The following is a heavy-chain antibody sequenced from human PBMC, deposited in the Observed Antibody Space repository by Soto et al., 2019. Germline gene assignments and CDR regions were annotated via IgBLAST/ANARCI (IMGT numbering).Heavy chain of an antibody. Sequence: SETLSLTCTVSGGSISSSSYYWGWIRQPPGKGLEWIGSIYYSGSTYYNPSLKSQVTISVDTSKNQFSLKLSSVTAANTAVYYCARLGLPAAMPLYYYGMDVWGQGTTVTVSS. J-gene: IGHJ6*02. CDR2: IYYSGST. CDR3: ARLGLPAAMPLYYYGMDV. V-gene: IGHV4-39*01. D-gene: IGHD2-2*01. CDR1: GGSISSSSYY.